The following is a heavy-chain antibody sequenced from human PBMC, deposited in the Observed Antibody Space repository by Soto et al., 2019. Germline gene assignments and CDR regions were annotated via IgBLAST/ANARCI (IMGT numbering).Heavy chain of an antibody. CDR3: ARVNTTLVDHFDC. J-gene: IGHJ4*02. CDR2: MHRGGTT. Sequence: HPVGSLRLSCAASGFTFSSYAMGWVRQAPGKGLEWVSLMHRGGTTDNADSVKGRFTTSRDKSKNTLYLHMNGLRVEDTAVYYCARVNTTLVDHFDCWGQGTLVTVSS. CDR1: GFTFSSYA. V-gene: IGHV3-53*01. D-gene: IGHD5-18*01.